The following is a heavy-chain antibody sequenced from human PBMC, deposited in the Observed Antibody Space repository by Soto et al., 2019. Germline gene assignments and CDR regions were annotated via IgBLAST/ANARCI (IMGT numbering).Heavy chain of an antibody. V-gene: IGHV1-18*01. D-gene: IGHD3-16*01. CDR2: ISAYNGNT. CDR3: ARVIGGLYYFDY. CDR1: GYTFTSYG. Sequence: ASVKVSCKASGYTFTSYGISWVRQAPGQGLEWMGWISAYNGNTNYAQKFQDRVTITRDTSASTAYMELSSLRSEDTAVYYCARVIGGLYYFDYWGQGTLVTVSS. J-gene: IGHJ4*02.